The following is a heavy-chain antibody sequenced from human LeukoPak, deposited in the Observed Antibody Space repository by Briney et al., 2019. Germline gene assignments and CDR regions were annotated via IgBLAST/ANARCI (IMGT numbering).Heavy chain of an antibody. J-gene: IGHJ4*02. CDR1: GYTFTGYY. CDR3: ASEMVRGASYYFDY. Sequence: ASVKVSRKASGYTFTGYYMHWVRQAPGQGLEWMGWINPNSGGTNYAQKFQGRVTMTRDTSISTAYMELSRLRSDDTAVYYCASEMVRGASYYFDYWGQGTLVTVSS. V-gene: IGHV1-2*02. D-gene: IGHD3-10*01. CDR2: INPNSGGT.